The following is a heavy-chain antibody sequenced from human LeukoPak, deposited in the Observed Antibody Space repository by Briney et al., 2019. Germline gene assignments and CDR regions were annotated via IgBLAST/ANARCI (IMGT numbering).Heavy chain of an antibody. CDR2: ISDSGTTI. J-gene: IGHJ6*03. CDR3: ARRTTIFGVGYYMDV. D-gene: IGHD3-3*01. CDR1: GFTFSSYS. Sequence: PGGSLRLSCAASGFTFSSYSMNWVRQAPGKGLEWVLYISDSGTTIYYADSVKGRFTISRSSAWSSLYLQMSSLRTEDTAVYYCARRTTIFGVGYYMDVWGKGTTVTVSS. V-gene: IGHV3-48*01.